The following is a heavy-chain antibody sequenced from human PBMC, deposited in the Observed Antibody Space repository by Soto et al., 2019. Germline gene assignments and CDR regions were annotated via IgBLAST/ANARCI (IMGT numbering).Heavy chain of an antibody. Sequence: QVQLVQSGAEVKKPGSPVKVSCKASGGTFSRYGISWVRQAPGQGLEWMGGIIPIFGTANYAQKFQGRVTITADESTSTAYMELSSLRSEDTAVYYCARARNDNYYYGMDLWGQGTTVTVSS. CDR1: GGTFSRYG. J-gene: IGHJ6*02. D-gene: IGHD3-22*01. CDR2: IIPIFGTA. V-gene: IGHV1-69*12. CDR3: ARARNDNYYYGMDL.